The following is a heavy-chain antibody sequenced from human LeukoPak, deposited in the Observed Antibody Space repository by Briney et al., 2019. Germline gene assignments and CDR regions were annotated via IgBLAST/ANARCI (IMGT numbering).Heavy chain of an antibody. CDR2: IYYSGST. J-gene: IGHJ4*02. CDR1: GGSISSSSYY. CDR3: ASLPSTSSWYGVNDC. V-gene: IGHV4-39*07. Sequence: PSETLSLTCTVSGGSISSSSYYWGWIRQPPGKGLEWIGSIYYSGSTYYNPSLKSRVTISVDTSKNQFSLKLSSVTAADTAVYYCASLPSTSSWYGVNDCWGQGTLVTVSS. D-gene: IGHD6-13*01.